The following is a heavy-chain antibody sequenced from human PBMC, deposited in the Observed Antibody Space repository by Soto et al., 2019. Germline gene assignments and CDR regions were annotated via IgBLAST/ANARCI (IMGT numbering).Heavy chain of an antibody. D-gene: IGHD6-19*01. CDR1: GGSITSYY. V-gene: IGHV4-59*12. J-gene: IGHJ4*02. Sequence: SETLSLTCTVSGGSITSYYWSWIRQPPGEGLEWIGYIYYIGSTNYNPSLKSRVTMSVDTSKNQFSLKLSSVTAADTAVYYCAREIGEAVAGRERDYWGQGTLVTVSS. CDR3: AREIGEAVAGRERDY. CDR2: IYYIGST.